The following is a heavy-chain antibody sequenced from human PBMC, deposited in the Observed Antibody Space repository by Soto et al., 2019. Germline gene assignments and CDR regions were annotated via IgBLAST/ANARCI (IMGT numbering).Heavy chain of an antibody. V-gene: IGHV1-69*01. CDR2: IIPIFGTA. J-gene: IGHJ3*02. CDR1: GGTFSSYA. Sequence: QVQLVQSGAEVKKPGSSVKVSCKASGGTFSSYAIGWVRQAPGQGLEWMGGIIPIFGTANYAQKFQGRVTITADESTSPAYMELSSLRSEDTAVYYCARDHDSLNDAFDIWGQGTMVTVSS. D-gene: IGHD3-22*01. CDR3: ARDHDSLNDAFDI.